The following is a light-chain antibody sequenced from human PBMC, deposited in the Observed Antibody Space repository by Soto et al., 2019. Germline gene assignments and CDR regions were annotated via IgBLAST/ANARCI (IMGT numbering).Light chain of an antibody. V-gene: IGLV1-40*01. J-gene: IGLJ3*02. CDR2: GNS. Sequence: QSVLTQPPSVSGAPGQRVTISCTGSSSNIGAGYDVHWYQQLPGTAPKLLIFGNSNRPSGIPDRFSGSKSDTSASLAITGLPAEDEADYYCQSYDSSLSGWVFGGGTKVTVL. CDR1: SSNIGAGYD. CDR3: QSYDSSLSGWV.